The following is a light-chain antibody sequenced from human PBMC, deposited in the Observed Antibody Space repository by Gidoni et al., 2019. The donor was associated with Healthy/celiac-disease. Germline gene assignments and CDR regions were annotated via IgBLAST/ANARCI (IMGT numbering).Light chain of an antibody. J-gene: IGLJ1*01. CDR2: EVS. V-gene: IGLV2-8*01. CDR3: SSYAGSTLYV. Sequence: QSALTQPPSASGSPGQSVTISCPGTSRDVGGYNYVSWYQQHPGKAPKLMIYEVSKRPSGVPDRFSGSKSGNTASLAVSGLQAEDEADYYCSSYAGSTLYVFGTGTKVTVL. CDR1: SRDVGGYNY.